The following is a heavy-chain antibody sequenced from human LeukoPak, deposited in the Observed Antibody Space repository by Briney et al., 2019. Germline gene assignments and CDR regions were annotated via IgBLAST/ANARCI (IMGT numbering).Heavy chain of an antibody. CDR1: GYTFTGHY. V-gene: IGHV1-2*02. CDR2: INPNSGGT. CDR3: ARERLELGWFDP. Sequence: ASVKVSCKASGYTFTGHYMHWVRQAPGQGLEWMGWINPNSGGTNYAQKFQGRVTMTRDTSISTAYMELSRLRSDDTAVYYCARERLELGWFDPWGQGTLVTVSS. D-gene: IGHD1-7*01. J-gene: IGHJ5*02.